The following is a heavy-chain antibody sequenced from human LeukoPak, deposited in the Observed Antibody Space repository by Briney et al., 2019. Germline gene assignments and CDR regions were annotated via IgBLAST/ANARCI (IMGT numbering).Heavy chain of an antibody. V-gene: IGHV3-23*01. Sequence: GGSLRPSCAASGFTFSSYAMSWVRQAPGKGLEWVSAISGSGGSTYYADSVKGRFTISRDNSKNTLYLQMNSLRAEDTAVYYCAKTSVAASRDWYFDLWGRGTLVTVSS. D-gene: IGHD6-19*01. CDR1: GFTFSSYA. CDR2: ISGSGGST. CDR3: AKTSVAASRDWYFDL. J-gene: IGHJ2*01.